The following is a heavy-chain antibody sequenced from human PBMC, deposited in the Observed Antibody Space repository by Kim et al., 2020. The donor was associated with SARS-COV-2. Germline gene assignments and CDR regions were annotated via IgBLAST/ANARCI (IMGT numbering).Heavy chain of an antibody. CDR1: GGSISSGGYY. CDR3: ARTDPANRHYFDY. J-gene: IGHJ4*02. CDR2: IYYSGST. V-gene: IGHV4-31*03. D-gene: IGHD7-27*01. Sequence: SETLSLTCTVSGGSISSGGYYWSWIRQHPGKGLEWIGYIYYSGSTYYNPSLKSRVTISVDTSKNQFSLKLSSVTAADTAVYYCARTDPANRHYFDYWGQGTLVTVSS.